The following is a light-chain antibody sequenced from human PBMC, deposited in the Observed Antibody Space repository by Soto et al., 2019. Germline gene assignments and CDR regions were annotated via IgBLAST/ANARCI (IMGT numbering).Light chain of an antibody. CDR3: QQYHDWPT. CDR2: CAS. CDR1: RGVSTS. V-gene: IGKV3-15*01. Sequence: EIVMTQSPATMCVSXGERATLVCRARRGVSTSLAWYQQNPGXAPRLXISCASTRDTGITARFSGSGYGKEFNITISSLQSEDLAVYDCQQYHDWPTFGQGTRLEIK. J-gene: IGKJ5*01.